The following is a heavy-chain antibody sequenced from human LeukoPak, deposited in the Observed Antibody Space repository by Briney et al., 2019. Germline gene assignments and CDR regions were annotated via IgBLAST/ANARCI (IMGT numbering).Heavy chain of an antibody. J-gene: IGHJ4*02. Sequence: GGSLRLSCEASGFTFGTFWMSWVCQAPGKGLEWVANIKQGGSEKNYVDSVKGRFTIARDDAKNSLYLQMNSLRAEDTAVYFCARDKGGMVPFDYWGQGTLVTVSS. CDR2: IKQGGSEK. CDR3: ARDKGGMVPFDY. V-gene: IGHV3-7*01. D-gene: IGHD3-10*01. CDR1: GFTFGTFW.